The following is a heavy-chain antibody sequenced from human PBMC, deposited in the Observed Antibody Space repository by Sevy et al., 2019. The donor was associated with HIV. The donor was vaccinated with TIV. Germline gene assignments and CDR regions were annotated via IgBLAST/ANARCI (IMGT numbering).Heavy chain of an antibody. Sequence: GGSLRLSCAASGFTFSSYAMHWVRQAPGKGLEWVAVISYDGSNKYYADSVKGRFTISSDNSKNTLYLQMNSLRAEDTAVYYCVREGVLMVYAIGLHYYYYMDVWGKGTTVTVSS. J-gene: IGHJ6*03. V-gene: IGHV3-30-3*01. D-gene: IGHD2-8*01. CDR1: GFTFSSYA. CDR2: ISYDGSNK. CDR3: VREGVLMVYAIGLHYYYYMDV.